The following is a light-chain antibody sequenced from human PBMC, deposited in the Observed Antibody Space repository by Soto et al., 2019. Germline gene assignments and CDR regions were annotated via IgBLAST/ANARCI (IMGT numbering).Light chain of an antibody. CDR2: GAS. J-gene: IGKJ4*01. CDR1: QSITTN. V-gene: IGKV3-15*01. CDR3: QQYNDWPPLT. Sequence: EKVLTQSPVTLSVSLGERATLSCRASQSITTNLAWYQQKPGQAPRLFIFGASNRATGIPARFSGSGSGTEFSLTISSLQSEDSAIYYCQQYNDWPPLTFGGGTKVEI.